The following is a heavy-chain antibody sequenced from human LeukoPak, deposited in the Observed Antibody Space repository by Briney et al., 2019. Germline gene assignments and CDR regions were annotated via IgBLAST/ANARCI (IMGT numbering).Heavy chain of an antibody. V-gene: IGHV4-4*07. CDR2: IYSSGAT. CDR3: ARVQLWIGGIYRAYYFDL. J-gene: IGHJ4*02. Sequence: SETLSLTCSVSIVSISCHHWALIPPPPGEGLEYTGRIYSSGATNYNPSLRSRVTTSVDTPKNQISLRLSAVTAADTAVYYCARVQLWIGGIYRAYYFDLWGQGALVTVSS. CDR1: IVSISCHH. D-gene: IGHD3-10*01.